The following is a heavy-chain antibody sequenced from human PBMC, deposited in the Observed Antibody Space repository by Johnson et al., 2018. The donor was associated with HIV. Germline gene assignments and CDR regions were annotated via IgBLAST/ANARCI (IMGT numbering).Heavy chain of an antibody. V-gene: IGHV3-13*01. Sequence: VQLVESGGGVVQPGRSLRLSCAASGFTFSTYGMHWVRQATGKGLEWVSGIGTAGDTYYPGSVKGRFTISRENAKNSLHLQMNSLRAGDTAVYYCATLGGTVTTRAITQPHDAFDIWGQGTMVTVSS. D-gene: IGHD4-17*01. J-gene: IGHJ3*02. CDR2: IGTAGDT. CDR1: GFTFSTYG. CDR3: ATLGGTVTTRAITQPHDAFDI.